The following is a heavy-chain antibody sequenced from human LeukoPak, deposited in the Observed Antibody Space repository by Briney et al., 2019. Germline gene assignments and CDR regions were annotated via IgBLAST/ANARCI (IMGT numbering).Heavy chain of an antibody. D-gene: IGHD4-11*01. J-gene: IGHJ4*02. CDR1: GFTFSSYG. Sequence: GGSLRLSCAASGFTFSSYGMHWVRQAPGKGLEWVAVIRYDGGNKYYADSVKGRFTISRDSSKNRLYLQMDSLRGEDTAVYYCAKELLGYSNFEHWGQGTLVTVSS. V-gene: IGHV3-30*02. CDR3: AKELLGYSNFEH. CDR2: IRYDGGNK.